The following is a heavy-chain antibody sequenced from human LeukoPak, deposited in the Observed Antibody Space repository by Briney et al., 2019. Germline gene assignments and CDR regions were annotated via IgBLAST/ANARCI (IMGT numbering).Heavy chain of an antibody. CDR1: GYTFTGYY. J-gene: IGHJ5*02. CDR3: ARALGYGSGSYSQPLNWFDP. V-gene: IGHV1-2*02. D-gene: IGHD3-10*01. Sequence: ASVKVSCKASGYTFTGYYMHWVRQAPGQGLEWMGWINPSSGGTKFAQKFQGRVTMTSDTSISAAYMELSRLRSDDTAVYYCARALGYGSGSYSQPLNWFDPWGQGTLVT. CDR2: INPSSGGT.